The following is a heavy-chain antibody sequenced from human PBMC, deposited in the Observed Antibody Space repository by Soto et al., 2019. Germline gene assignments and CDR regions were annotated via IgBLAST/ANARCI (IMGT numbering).Heavy chain of an antibody. CDR1: GVSIKSGDNY. CDR2: IYYVGST. D-gene: IGHD7-27*01. CDR3: ARNTSRLGWFDS. V-gene: IGHV4-30-4*08. Sequence: PSETLSLTCSVSGVSIKSGDNYWSWIRQPPGKGLEWIGNIYYVGSTSYNPSLKSRVSMSVDTSKNQFSLKLTSVTAADTAVYYCARNTSRLGWFDSWCQGTLVTVSS. J-gene: IGHJ5*01.